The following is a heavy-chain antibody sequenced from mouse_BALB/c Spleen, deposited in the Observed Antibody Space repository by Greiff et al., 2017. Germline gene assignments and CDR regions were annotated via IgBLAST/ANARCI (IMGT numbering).Heavy chain of an antibody. CDR3: ARASNYYFDY. CDR2: INSNGGST. J-gene: IGHJ2*01. CDR1: GFTFSSYG. D-gene: IGHD4-1*01. V-gene: IGHV5-6-3*01. Sequence: EVMLVESGGGLVQPGGSLKLSCAASGFTFSSYGMSWVRQTPDKRLELVATINSNGGSTYYPDSVKGRFTISRDNAKNTLYLQMSSLKSEDTAMYYCARASNYYFDYWGQGTTLTVSS.